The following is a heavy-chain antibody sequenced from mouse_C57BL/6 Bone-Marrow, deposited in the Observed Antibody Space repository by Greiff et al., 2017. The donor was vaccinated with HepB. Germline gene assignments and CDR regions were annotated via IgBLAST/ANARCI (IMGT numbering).Heavy chain of an antibody. Sequence: VQLQQPGAELVQPGASVKVSCKASGYTFTSYWMHWVKQRPGQGLEWIGRIHPSDSDTNYNQKFKDKATLTVDKSSSTAYMQLSSLTSEDSAVYYCARGGSSGYVWFAYWGQGTLVTVSA. J-gene: IGHJ3*01. CDR2: IHPSDSDT. CDR1: GYTFTSYW. V-gene: IGHV1-74*01. CDR3: ARGGSSGYVWFAY. D-gene: IGHD3-2*02.